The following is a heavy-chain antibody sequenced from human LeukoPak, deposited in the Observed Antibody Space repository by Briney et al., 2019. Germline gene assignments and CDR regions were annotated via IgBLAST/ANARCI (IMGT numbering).Heavy chain of an antibody. CDR2: INHSGST. CDR1: GGSFSGYY. D-gene: IGHD5-18*01. V-gene: IGHV4-34*01. CDR3: ARKRGYSYGLRSNWFDP. J-gene: IGHJ5*02. Sequence: SETLSLTCAVYGGSFSGYYWSWIRQPPGKGLEWIGEINHSGSTNYNPSLKSRVTISVDTSKNQFSLKLSSVTAADTAVYYCARKRGYSYGLRSNWFDPWGQGTLVTVSS.